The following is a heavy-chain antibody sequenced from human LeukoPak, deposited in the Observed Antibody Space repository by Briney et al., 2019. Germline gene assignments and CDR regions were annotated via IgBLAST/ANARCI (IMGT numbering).Heavy chain of an antibody. CDR2: IIPIFGTA. V-gene: IGHV1-69*01. Sequence: SVKVSCKASGGTFSSYAISWVRQAPGQGLEWMGGIIPIFGTANYAQKFQGRVTITADESTSTAYMELSSLRSEDTAVYYCARGRLEWQPQVYYMDVWGKGTTVTVSS. J-gene: IGHJ6*03. CDR3: ARGRLEWQPQVYYMDV. D-gene: IGHD3-3*01. CDR1: GGTFSSYA.